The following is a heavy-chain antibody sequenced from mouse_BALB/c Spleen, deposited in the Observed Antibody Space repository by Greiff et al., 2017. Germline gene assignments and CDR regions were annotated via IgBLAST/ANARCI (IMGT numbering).Heavy chain of an antibody. CDR3: AKHVYYGSSSVYYFDY. CDR1: GFSLTDYG. CDR2: IWGGGST. D-gene: IGHD1-1*01. J-gene: IGHJ2*01. Sequence: VHLVESGPGLVAPSQSLSITCTVSGFSLTDYGVSWIRQPPGKGLEWLGVIWGGGSTYYNSALKSRLSISKDNSKSQVFLKMNSLQTDDTAMYYCAKHVYYGSSSVYYFDYWVQGTTLTVSS. V-gene: IGHV2-6-5*01.